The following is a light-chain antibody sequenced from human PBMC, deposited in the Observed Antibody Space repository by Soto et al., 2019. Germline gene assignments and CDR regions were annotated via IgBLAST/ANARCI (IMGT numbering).Light chain of an antibody. J-gene: IGKJ1*01. CDR1: QSISSY. CDR2: AAS. V-gene: IGKV1-39*01. CDR3: QQSYSTPRT. Sequence: LRKKVTITCRASQSISSYLNWYQQKPGKAPKLLIYAASSLQSGVPSRFSGSGSGTDFTLTISSLQPEDFATYYCQQSYSTPRTFGQGTKVDIK.